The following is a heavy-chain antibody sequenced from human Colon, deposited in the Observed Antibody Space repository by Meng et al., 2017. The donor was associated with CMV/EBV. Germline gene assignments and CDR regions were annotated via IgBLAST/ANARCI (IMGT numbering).Heavy chain of an antibody. CDR1: GFTFSSYG. J-gene: IGHJ1*01. CDR2: IRYDGSNK. D-gene: IGHD2-2*01. Sequence: GGSLRLSCTASGFTFSSYGMHWVRQAPGKGLEWVAFIRYDGSNKYYADSVKGRFTISRDNSKNTLYLQMNSLRAEDTAVYYCATGRRYQLLWGDFQHWGQGTLVTVSS. V-gene: IGHV3-30*02. CDR3: ATGRRYQLLWGDFQH.